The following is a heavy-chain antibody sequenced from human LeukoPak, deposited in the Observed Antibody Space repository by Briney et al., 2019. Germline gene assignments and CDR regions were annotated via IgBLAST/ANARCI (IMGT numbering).Heavy chain of an antibody. J-gene: IGHJ4*02. CDR1: GGSISSYY. CDR2: IYYSGST. V-gene: IGHV4-59*01. D-gene: IGHD1-26*01. Sequence: PSETLSLTCTVSGGSISSYYWSWIRQPPGKGLEWIGYIYYSGSTNYNPSLKSRVTISVDTSKNQFSLKLSSVTAADTAVYYCARALYSGSYYLFDYWGQGTLVTVSS. CDR3: ARALYSGSYYLFDY.